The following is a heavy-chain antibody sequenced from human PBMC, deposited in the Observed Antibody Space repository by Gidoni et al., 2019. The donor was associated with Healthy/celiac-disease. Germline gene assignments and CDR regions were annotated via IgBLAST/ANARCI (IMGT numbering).Heavy chain of an antibody. Sequence: QVQLVESGGGLVKPGGSLRLSCAASGFTFSDYYMRWIRQAPGKGLEWVSYISSSSSYTNYADSVKGRFTISRDNAKNSLYLQMNSLRAEDTAVYYCARDPSTYYDFWSGYPYGMDVWGQGTTVTVSS. CDR3: ARDPSTYYDFWSGYPYGMDV. CDR2: ISSSSSYT. D-gene: IGHD3-3*01. CDR1: GFTFSDYY. J-gene: IGHJ6*02. V-gene: IGHV3-11*06.